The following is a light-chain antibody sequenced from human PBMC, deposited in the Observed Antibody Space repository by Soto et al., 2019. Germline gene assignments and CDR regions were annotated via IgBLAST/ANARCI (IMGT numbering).Light chain of an antibody. Sequence: DIQMTQSPSSLSASLGDTVTITCRASQSISVSLSWYQQKPGQAPNLLIYDASTLPGGVPSRFSGSGSGTEFTLTISSLQPDDFATYYCQQYNSYSPTFGQGTKVDIK. V-gene: IGKV1-5*01. CDR1: QSISVS. J-gene: IGKJ1*01. CDR2: DAS. CDR3: QQYNSYSPT.